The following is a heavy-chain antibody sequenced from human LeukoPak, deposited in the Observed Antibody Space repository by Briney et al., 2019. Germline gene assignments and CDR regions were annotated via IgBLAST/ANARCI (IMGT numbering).Heavy chain of an antibody. D-gene: IGHD3-22*01. CDR1: GHSVYNYW. Sequence: ESLKISCKVSGHSVYNYWIGWVRQMPGKGLEWMGIIYPGDSDTRYSPSFQGQVTISADKSITTAYLQWSSLKASDTAIYYCARLNYYDSSGSKFDPWGQGTLVTVSS. CDR3: ARLNYYDSSGSKFDP. J-gene: IGHJ5*02. V-gene: IGHV5-51*01. CDR2: IYPGDSDT.